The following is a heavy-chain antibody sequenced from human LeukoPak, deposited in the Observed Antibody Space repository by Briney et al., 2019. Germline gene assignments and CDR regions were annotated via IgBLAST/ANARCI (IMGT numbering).Heavy chain of an antibody. CDR3: ARDLWQQLAPDAFDI. CDR2: IYYSGST. V-gene: IGHV4-39*07. J-gene: IGHJ3*02. Sequence: PSETLSLTCTVSGGSISSYYWGWIRQPPGKGLEWIGSIYYSGSTYYNPSLKSRVTMSVDTSKNQFSLKLSSVTAADTAVYYCARDLWQQLAPDAFDIWGQGTMVTVSS. CDR1: GGSISSYY. D-gene: IGHD6-13*01.